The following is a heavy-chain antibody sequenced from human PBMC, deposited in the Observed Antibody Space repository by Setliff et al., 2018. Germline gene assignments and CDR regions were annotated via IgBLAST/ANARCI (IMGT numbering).Heavy chain of an antibody. CDR2: MNPNSGNT. D-gene: IGHD1-26*01. CDR3: ARVSRTIVAARGFDY. J-gene: IGHJ4*02. V-gene: IGHV1-8*02. Sequence: VASVKVSCKASGYTFTSYDINWVRQAAGQGLEWMGWMNPNSGNTGYAQKFQGRVTMTRNTSISTAYMELSSLRSEDTAVYYCARVSRTIVAARGFDYWGQGTLVTVSS. CDR1: GYTFTSYD.